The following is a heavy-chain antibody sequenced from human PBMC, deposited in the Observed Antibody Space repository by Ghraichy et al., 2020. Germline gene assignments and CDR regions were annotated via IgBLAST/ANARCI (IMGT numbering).Heavy chain of an antibody. V-gene: IGHV4-31*03. CDR2: ISYTGNT. CDR1: GGSFSSGAYW. J-gene: IGHJ6*02. D-gene: IGHD3-10*01. CDR3: ARGSGSYFSYGMDV. Sequence: SLNISCTVSGGSFSSGAYWWNWIRQHPGEGLEWVGYISYTGNTYYNPSLKSRLTKSGDTSKNQFSLKLTSVTVADTAVYYCARGSGSYFSYGMDVWGQGTTVTVSS.